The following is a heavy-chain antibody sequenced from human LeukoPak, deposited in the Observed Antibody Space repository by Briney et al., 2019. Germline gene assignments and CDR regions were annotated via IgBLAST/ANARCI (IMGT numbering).Heavy chain of an antibody. J-gene: IGHJ6*02. Sequence: SETLCLTCTVSGGSISSYYWSWIREPPGKGLEWIGYIYDSGGTNYTPSLKSRVTISIDTSKNQFSLQLSSLTAADTAVYYCARVPITIPSPPYYPYGMDVWGQGTTVTVSS. CDR2: IYDSGGT. CDR3: ARVPITIPSPPYYPYGMDV. D-gene: IGHD3-10*01. V-gene: IGHV4-59*01. CDR1: GGSISSYY.